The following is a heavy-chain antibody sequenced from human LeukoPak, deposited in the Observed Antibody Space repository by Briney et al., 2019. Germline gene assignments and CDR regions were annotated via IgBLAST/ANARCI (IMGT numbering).Heavy chain of an antibody. CDR2: IIPILGIA. V-gene: IGHV1-69*04. Sequence: SVKVSCKASGGTFSSYAISWVRQAPGQGLEWMGRIIPILGIANYAQKFQGRVTITADKSTSTAYMELSSLRSEDTAVYYCARDLYRYYYDSSGYYYSYDYWGQGALVTVSS. J-gene: IGHJ4*02. D-gene: IGHD3-22*01. CDR3: ARDLYRYYYDSSGYYYSYDY. CDR1: GGTFSSYA.